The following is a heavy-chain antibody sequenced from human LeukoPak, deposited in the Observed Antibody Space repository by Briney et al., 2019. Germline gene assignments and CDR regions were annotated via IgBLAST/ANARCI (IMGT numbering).Heavy chain of an antibody. J-gene: IGHJ4*01. Sequence: GGSLRLSCAASGFIFSHYGMHWVRQAPGKGLEWVAVIWSDGSNRFYAGSVKGRFTISRDNPQNTVFLQMNSLRVEDTAMYYCARDAQRGFDYSNSLKYWGHGTLVTVSS. CDR2: IWSDGSNR. CDR3: ARDAQRGFDYSNSLKY. D-gene: IGHD4-11*01. CDR1: GFIFSHYG. V-gene: IGHV3-33*01.